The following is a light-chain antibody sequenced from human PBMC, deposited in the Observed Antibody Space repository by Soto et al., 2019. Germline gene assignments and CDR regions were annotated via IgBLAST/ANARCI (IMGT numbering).Light chain of an antibody. CDR2: DVN. V-gene: IGLV2-14*03. J-gene: IGLJ2*01. Sequence: QSALTQPASVSGSPGQSITISCTGTSSDVCGYNYVSWYQHHPGKVPKLLIYDVNMRPPGMSNRFSGSKSGNTASLTISGIQAEDEAYYYCGSYTNSITLVFGGGTKVTVL. CDR3: GSYTNSITLV. CDR1: SSDVCGYNY.